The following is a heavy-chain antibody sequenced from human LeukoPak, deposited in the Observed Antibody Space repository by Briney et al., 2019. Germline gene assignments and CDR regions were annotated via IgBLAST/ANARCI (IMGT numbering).Heavy chain of an antibody. Sequence: SETLSLTCAVYGGSFSGYYWSWIRQPPGKGLEWIGEINPSGSTNYNPSLKSRVTISVDTSKNYFSLKLSSVTAAGTAVYYCATRQGGWGQGTMVTVSS. V-gene: IGHV4-34*01. J-gene: IGHJ3*01. CDR3: ATRQGG. CDR2: INPSGST. CDR1: GGSFSGYY.